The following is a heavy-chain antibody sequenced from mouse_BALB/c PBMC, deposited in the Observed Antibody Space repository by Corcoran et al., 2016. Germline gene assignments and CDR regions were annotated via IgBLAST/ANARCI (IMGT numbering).Heavy chain of an antibody. CDR1: GYSFTGYY. Sequence: EVQLQQSGPELVKPGASVKISCKASGYSFTGYYMHWVKQSHVKSLEWIGRINPYNGATSYNQNFKDKASLTVDKSSSTAYMELHSLTSEDSAVYYCARGGSPYPYFDVWGAGTTVTVSS. CDR3: ARGGSPYPYFDV. J-gene: IGHJ1*01. CDR2: INPYNGAT. V-gene: IGHV1-26*01.